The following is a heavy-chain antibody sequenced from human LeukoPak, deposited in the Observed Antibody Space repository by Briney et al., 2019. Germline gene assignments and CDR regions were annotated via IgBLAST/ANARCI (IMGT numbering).Heavy chain of an antibody. CDR2: INPNSGGT. CDR3: AREIHVDIVATIPDY. V-gene: IGHV1-2*02. J-gene: IGHJ4*02. Sequence: ASVKVSCKASGYTFTGYYMHWVRQAPGQGLEWMGWINPNSGGTNYAQKFQGRVTMTRDTSISTAYMELSRLRSDDTAVYYCAREIHVDIVATIPDYWGQGTLVTVSS. CDR1: GYTFTGYY. D-gene: IGHD5-12*01.